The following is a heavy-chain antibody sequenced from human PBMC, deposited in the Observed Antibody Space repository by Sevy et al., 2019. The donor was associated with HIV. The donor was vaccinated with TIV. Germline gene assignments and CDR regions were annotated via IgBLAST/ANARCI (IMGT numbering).Heavy chain of an antibody. Sequence: SETLSLTCTVSGGSISSYYWNWIRQPPGKGLEWIGYIYNSGSTNYNPSLKSRVTISLDTSKNQFSLKLSSVTAADTAVYYCARGGGNFDNGSDYWGQGILVTVSS. CDR1: GGSISSYY. V-gene: IGHV4-59*01. CDR3: ARGGGNFDNGSDY. D-gene: IGHD2-8*01. J-gene: IGHJ4*02. CDR2: IYNSGST.